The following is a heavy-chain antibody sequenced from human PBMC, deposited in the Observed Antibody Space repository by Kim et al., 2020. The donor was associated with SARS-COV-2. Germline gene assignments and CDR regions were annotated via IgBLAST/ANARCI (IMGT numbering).Heavy chain of an antibody. V-gene: IGHV1-69*13. CDR1: GGSLGNIG. CDR3: ARIGYGGLRLYFDP. J-gene: IGHJ5*02. CDR2: LSPLSTTP. Sequence: SVKVSCRASGGSLGNIGFSWLRRAPGQGLEWMGTLSPLSTTPKYAPKFQNRVTITADETTTTAYMELSSLTEGDTAMYYCARIGYGGLRLYFDPWGQGTQLVVSS. D-gene: IGHD5-12*01.